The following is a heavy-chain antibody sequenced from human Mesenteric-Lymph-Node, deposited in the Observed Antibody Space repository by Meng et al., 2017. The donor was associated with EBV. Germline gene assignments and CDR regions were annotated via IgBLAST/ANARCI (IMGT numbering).Heavy chain of an antibody. CDR1: GGSVSSGRYY. V-gene: IGHV4-61*01. Sequence: QLQESGPGLVKPSETLSLTCTVSGGSVSSGRYYWSWIRQPPGKGLEWIGYIYYTGSTNYNTSLKSRVTISADTSKNQFSLKLSSVTSADTAIYYCATVGAVAGTAYWGQGTLVTVSS. CDR2: IYYTGST. D-gene: IGHD6-19*01. J-gene: IGHJ4*02. CDR3: ATVGAVAGTAY.